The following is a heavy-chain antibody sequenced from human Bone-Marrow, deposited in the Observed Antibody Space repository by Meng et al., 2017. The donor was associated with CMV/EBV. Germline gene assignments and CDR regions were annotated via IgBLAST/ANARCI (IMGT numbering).Heavy chain of an antibody. CDR2: ISSSSSYT. CDR3: ARASGTYYYDSSGYYP. V-gene: IGHV3-11*06. D-gene: IGHD3-22*01. J-gene: IGHJ5*02. CDR1: GFTFSDYY. Sequence: QVQLVESGGGVVKPGGSLRLSCAASGFTFSDYYMSWIRQAPGKGLEWVSYISSSSSYTNYADSVKGRFTISRDNAKNSLYLQMNSLRAEDTAVYYCARASGTYYYDSSGYYPWGQGTLVTVSS.